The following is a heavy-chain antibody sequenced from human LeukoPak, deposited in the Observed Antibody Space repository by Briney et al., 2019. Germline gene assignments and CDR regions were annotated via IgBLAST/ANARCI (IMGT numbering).Heavy chain of an antibody. CDR1: GFTFSSYW. V-gene: IGHV3-74*01. J-gene: IGHJ3*02. CDR2: INSDGSST. CDR3: ARGGYDFWSGYHGAFDI. D-gene: IGHD3-3*01. Sequence: GGSLRLSCAASGFTFSSYWMHWVRQAPGKGLEWVSRINSDGSSTSYADSVKGRFTISRDNAKNTLYLQMNSLRAEDTAVYYCARGGYDFWSGYHGAFDIWGQGTMVTVSS.